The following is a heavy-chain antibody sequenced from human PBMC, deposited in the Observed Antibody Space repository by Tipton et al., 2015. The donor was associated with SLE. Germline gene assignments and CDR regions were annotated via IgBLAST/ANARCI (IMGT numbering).Heavy chain of an antibody. J-gene: IGHJ6*02. Sequence: TLSLTCTVSGDSITNLNDFWGWIRQPPGKGLEWIGSVYSTGTTYYNASLKGRVTMSIDTSTNQFSLRLASVTAADTAVYYCARQNSHHFFDNYGMDVWGQGTTVAVSS. CDR1: GDSITNLNDF. CDR2: VYSTGTT. V-gene: IGHV4-39*07. D-gene: IGHD1-14*01. CDR3: ARQNSHHFFDNYGMDV.